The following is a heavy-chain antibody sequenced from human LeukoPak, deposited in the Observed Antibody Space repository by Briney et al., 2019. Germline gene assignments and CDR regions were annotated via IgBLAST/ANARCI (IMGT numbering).Heavy chain of an antibody. CDR1: GYTFTGYY. D-gene: IGHD2-15*01. CDR3: ARDIRRVVAATPYYYYGMDV. J-gene: IGHJ6*02. CDR2: INPNSGGT. V-gene: IGHV1-2*04. Sequence: ASVKVSCKASGYTFTGYYMHWVRQAPGQGLEWMGWINPNSGGTNYAQKFQGWVTMTRDTSISTAYMELSRLRSDDTAVYYCARDIRRVVAATPYYYYGMDVWGQGTTVTVSS.